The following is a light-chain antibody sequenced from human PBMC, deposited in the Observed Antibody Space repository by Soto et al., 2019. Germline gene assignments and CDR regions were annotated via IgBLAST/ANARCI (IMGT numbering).Light chain of an antibody. CDR2: DAS. Sequence: EIVLTQSPATLSLSPGDRATLSCRASQDVNKYLIWYQQKPGQAPRVLLFDASNRATGVPARFSGSGSGTDFTVTISSLEPEDFAVYYCQQRSNWPPWTFGQGTKLEIK. J-gene: IGKJ1*01. CDR3: QQRSNWPPWT. CDR1: QDVNKY. V-gene: IGKV3-11*01.